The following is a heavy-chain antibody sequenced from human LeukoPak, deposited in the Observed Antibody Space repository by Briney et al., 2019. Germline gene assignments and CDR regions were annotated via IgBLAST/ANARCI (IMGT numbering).Heavy chain of an antibody. V-gene: IGHV4-34*01. CDR3: ARGILGYYYFDL. D-gene: IGHD3-22*01. J-gene: IGHJ2*01. CDR1: GGSFSGYY. CDR2: IHHRGAT. Sequence: SETLSLTWVVSGGSFSGYYWSWIRQAPGKGLEWIGEIHHRGATNYKPSLRSRVTISGHTSKNQFSLTLTTVTAADTAVYYCARGILGYYYFDLWGRGTLVTVSS.